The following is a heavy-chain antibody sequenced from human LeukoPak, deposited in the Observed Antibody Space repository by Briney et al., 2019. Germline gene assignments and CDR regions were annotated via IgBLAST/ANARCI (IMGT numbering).Heavy chain of an antibody. CDR1: GYTFTGYY. D-gene: IGHD2-21*02. V-gene: IGHV1-2*02. CDR2: IIPNSGGT. Sequence: ASVKVSCKASGYTFTGYYMHWVRQAPGQGLEWMGWIIPNSGGTNYAQNFQGRVTMTRDASISTAYMELSSLTYDDTAIYYCARGVLLQGRGAFDIWGQGSMVTVSS. CDR3: ARGVLLQGRGAFDI. J-gene: IGHJ3*02.